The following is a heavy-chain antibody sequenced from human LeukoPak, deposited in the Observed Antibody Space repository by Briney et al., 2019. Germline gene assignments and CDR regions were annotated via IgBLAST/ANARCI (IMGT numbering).Heavy chain of an antibody. J-gene: IGHJ4*02. CDR3: ARGERYVSDY. CDR2: INPNSGDT. D-gene: IGHD1-1*01. Sequence: ASVKVSCKASGYTFTGYYMHWVRQAPGQGLEWMGWINPNSGDTNSAQKFQDRVTMTRDTSISTAYMELSRLTSDDTAVYYCARGERYVSDYWGQGTLVTVSS. CDR1: GYTFTGYY. V-gene: IGHV1-2*02.